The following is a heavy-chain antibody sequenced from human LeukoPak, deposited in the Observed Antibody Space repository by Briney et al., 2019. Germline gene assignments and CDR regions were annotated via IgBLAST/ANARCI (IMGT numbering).Heavy chain of an antibody. J-gene: IGHJ4*02. V-gene: IGHV4-4*07. D-gene: IGHD2-15*01. CDR2: IYTSGST. Sequence: PSETLSLTCTVSGGSISSYYWSWIRQPAGKGLEWIGRIYTSGSTNYNPSLKSRVTMSVDTSKNQFSLKLSSVTAADTAVYYCARADTRSTYCSGGSCYWGFDYWGRGNLVTVSS. CDR3: ARADTRSTYCSGGSCYWGFDY. CDR1: GGSISSYY.